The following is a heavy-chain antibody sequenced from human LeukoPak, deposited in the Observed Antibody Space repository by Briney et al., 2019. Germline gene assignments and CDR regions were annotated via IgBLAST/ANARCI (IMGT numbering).Heavy chain of an antibody. Sequence: PGRSLRLSCAASEFTFSTYSMHWVRQPPGKGLELVSLITGDCGSTYYADSVKGRFTISRDNSKNTLYLQMNSLRGEDTAVYYCARDGDAQYCSSTNCLFHYWGQGTLVTVSS. J-gene: IGHJ4*02. CDR1: EFTFSTYS. V-gene: IGHV3-NL1*01. D-gene: IGHD2-2*01. CDR2: ITGDCGST. CDR3: ARDGDAQYCSSTNCLFHY.